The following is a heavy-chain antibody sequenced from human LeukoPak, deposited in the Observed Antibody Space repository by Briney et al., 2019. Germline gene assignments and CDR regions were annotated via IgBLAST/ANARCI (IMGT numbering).Heavy chain of an antibody. CDR3: AKDWCIAARRRGGSFDY. CDR1: GFTFDDYA. CDR2: ISGDGGST. V-gene: IGHV3-43*02. Sequence: PGGSLRLSCAASGFTFDDYAMHWVRQAPGKGLEWVSLISGDGGSTYYADSVKGRFTISRDNSKNSLYLQMNSLRTEDTALYYCAKDWCIAARRRGGSFDYWGQGTLVTVAS. D-gene: IGHD6-6*01. J-gene: IGHJ4*02.